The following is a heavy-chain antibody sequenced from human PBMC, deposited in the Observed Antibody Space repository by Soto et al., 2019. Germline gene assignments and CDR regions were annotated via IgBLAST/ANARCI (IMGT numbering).Heavy chain of an antibody. V-gene: IGHV3-23*01. CDR2: ISGSGGST. Sequence: PGGSLSLSCAASGFTFSSYAMSWVRQAPGKGLEWVSAISGSGGSTYYADSVKGRFTISRDNSKNTLYLQMNSLRAEDTAVYYCAKDHPTYYDYVWGSYRQGYFDYWGQGTLVTVSS. D-gene: IGHD3-16*02. CDR1: GFTFSSYA. CDR3: AKDHPTYYDYVWGSYRQGYFDY. J-gene: IGHJ4*02.